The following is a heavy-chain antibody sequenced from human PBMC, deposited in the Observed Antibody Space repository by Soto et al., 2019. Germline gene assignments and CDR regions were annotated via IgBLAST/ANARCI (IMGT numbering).Heavy chain of an antibody. CDR1: GFTFSSYT. CDR2: ISSTSSYI. J-gene: IGHJ6*02. Sequence: EVQLVESGGGLVKPGGSLRLSCAASGFTFSSYTMNWVRQAPGKGLEWVSSISSTSSYIFYADSVKGRFTNSRDNAKNSLYLQMNSLTAEDTAVYYCARPLNPYRSSSAYYYYGMDVWGQGTTVTVSS. D-gene: IGHD6-6*01. V-gene: IGHV3-21*01. CDR3: ARPLNPYRSSSAYYYYGMDV.